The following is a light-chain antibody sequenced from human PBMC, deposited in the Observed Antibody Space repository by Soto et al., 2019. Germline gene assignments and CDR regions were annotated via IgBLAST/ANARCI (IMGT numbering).Light chain of an antibody. J-gene: IGLJ2*01. V-gene: IGLV2-14*03. CDR3: SSYTSSSTLV. Sequence: SALTQPASVSGSPGQSITISCTGTSSDVGGYNYVSWYQQHPGKAPKLMICDVSNRPSGVSNRFSGSKSGNTASLTISGLQAEDEADYFCSSYTSSSTLVFGGGTKLTVL. CDR2: DVS. CDR1: SSDVGGYNY.